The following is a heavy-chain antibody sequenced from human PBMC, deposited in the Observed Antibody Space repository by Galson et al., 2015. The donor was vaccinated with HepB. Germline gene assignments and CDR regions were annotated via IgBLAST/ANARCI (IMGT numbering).Heavy chain of an antibody. CDR2: IIPIFGTA. V-gene: IGHV1-69*13. CDR3: ASLCSSTSCYTNYFDY. J-gene: IGHJ4*02. Sequence: SVKVSCKASGDTFSSYAISWVRQAPGQGLEWMGGIIPIFGTANYAQKFQGRVTITADESTSTAYMELSSLRSEDTAVYYCASLCSSTSCYTNYFDYWGQGTLVTVSS. D-gene: IGHD2-2*02. CDR1: GDTFSSYA.